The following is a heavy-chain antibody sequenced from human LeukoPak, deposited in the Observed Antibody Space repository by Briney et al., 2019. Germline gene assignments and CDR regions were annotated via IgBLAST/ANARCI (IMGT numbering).Heavy chain of an antibody. D-gene: IGHD6-19*01. CDR2: IYYSGST. Sequence: SETPSLTCTVSGGSISSYYWSWIRQPPGKGLEWIGYIYYSGSTNYNPSLKSRVTISVDTSKNQFSLKLSPLTAADTAVYYCARHENTGWYYFDYWGQGTLVTVSS. V-gene: IGHV4-59*08. J-gene: IGHJ4*02. CDR3: ARHENTGWYYFDY. CDR1: GGSISSYY.